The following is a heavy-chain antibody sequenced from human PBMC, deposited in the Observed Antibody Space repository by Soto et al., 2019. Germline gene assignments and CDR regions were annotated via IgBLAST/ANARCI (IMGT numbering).Heavy chain of an antibody. J-gene: IGHJ4*02. V-gene: IGHV1-46*01. CDR2: INPFDGSR. CDR3: ARDGSDPDDYDAPIPPPHFDY. CDR1: GYIFTSYY. D-gene: IGHD4-17*01. Sequence: ASVKVSCKASGYIFTSYYIHWVRQAPGQGLEWMGWINPFDGSRMFAQSFQGRVTMTRDTSTSTVYMEVSSLRAEDTAVYYCARDGSDPDDYDAPIPPPHFDYWGQGTLVTVSS.